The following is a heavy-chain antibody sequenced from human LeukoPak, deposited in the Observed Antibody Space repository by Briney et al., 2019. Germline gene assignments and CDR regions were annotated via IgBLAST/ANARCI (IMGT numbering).Heavy chain of an antibody. Sequence: PGGSLRLSCAASGFTFSSYSMNWVRQAPGKGLEWVSAISGSGGSTYYADSVKGRFTISRDNSKNTLYLQMNSLRAEDTAVYYCAKVPQRSPSFDYWGQGTLVTVSS. CDR3: AKVPQRSPSFDY. CDR2: ISGSGGST. V-gene: IGHV3-23*01. J-gene: IGHJ4*02. CDR1: GFTFSSYS. D-gene: IGHD3-10*01.